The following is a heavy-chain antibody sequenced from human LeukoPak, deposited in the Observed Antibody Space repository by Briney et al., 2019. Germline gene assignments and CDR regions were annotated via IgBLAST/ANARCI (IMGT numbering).Heavy chain of an antibody. CDR1: GYTFTSYD. Sequence: ASVKVSCKASGYTFTSYDIKWVRQATGQGLEGMGWMNPNSGNTGYAQKFQGRATMTRNTSIRTAYMELSSLRSEDTAVYYCARGGQQQLVDAFDIWGQGTMVTVSS. J-gene: IGHJ3*02. CDR2: MNPNSGNT. D-gene: IGHD6-13*01. CDR3: ARGGQQQLVDAFDI. V-gene: IGHV1-8*01.